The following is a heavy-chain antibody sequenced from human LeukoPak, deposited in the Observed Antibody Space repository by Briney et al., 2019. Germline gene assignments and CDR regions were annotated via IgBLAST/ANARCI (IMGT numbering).Heavy chain of an antibody. CDR3: ALSIYPRIQLWLRRQPSP. Sequence: GGSLRLSCAASGFTFSSYSMNWVRQAPGKGLEWVSSISSSSYIYYADSVKGRFTISRDNAKNSLYLQMNSLRAEDTAVYYCALSIYPRIQLWLRRQPSPWGQGTLVTVSS. J-gene: IGHJ5*02. CDR1: GFTFSSYS. D-gene: IGHD5-18*01. V-gene: IGHV3-21*04. CDR2: ISSSSYI.